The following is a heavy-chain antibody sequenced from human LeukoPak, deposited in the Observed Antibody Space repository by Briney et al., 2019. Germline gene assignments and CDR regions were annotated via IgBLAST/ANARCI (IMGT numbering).Heavy chain of an antibody. Sequence: PSETLSLTCTVSGGSISSYYWSWIRQPPGKGLEWIGYIYYSGSTNYNPSLKSRVTISVDTSKNQFSLKLSSVTAADTAVYYCARENYRVGMGHFDYWGQGTLVTVSS. V-gene: IGHV4-59*01. CDR1: GGSISSYY. CDR2: IYYSGST. D-gene: IGHD1-7*01. CDR3: ARENYRVGMGHFDY. J-gene: IGHJ4*02.